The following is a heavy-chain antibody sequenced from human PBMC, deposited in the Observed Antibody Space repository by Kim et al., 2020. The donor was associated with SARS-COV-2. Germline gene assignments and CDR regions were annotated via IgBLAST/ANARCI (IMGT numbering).Heavy chain of an antibody. CDR2: ISWNSGSI. CDR1: GFTFDDYA. Sequence: GGSPRLSCAASGFTFDDYAMHWVRQAPGKGLEWVSGISWNSGSIGYADSVKGRFTISRDNAKNSLYLQMNSLRAEDTALYYCAKVMLAGSGFDYWGQGTLVTVSS. J-gene: IGHJ4*02. D-gene: IGHD6-25*01. V-gene: IGHV3-9*01. CDR3: AKVMLAGSGFDY.